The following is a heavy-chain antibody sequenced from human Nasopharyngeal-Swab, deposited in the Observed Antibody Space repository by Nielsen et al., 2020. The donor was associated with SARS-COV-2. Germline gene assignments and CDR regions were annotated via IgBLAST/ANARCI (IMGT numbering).Heavy chain of an antibody. Sequence: GGSLRLSCAASGFTFSSYWMHWVRQAPGKGLVWVSRINSDGSSTSYADSVKGRFTISRDNAKNTLYLQMNSLRAEDMAVYYCAREGDFWSGYYSLDYWGQGTLVTVSS. CDR2: INSDGSST. CDR1: GFTFSSYW. D-gene: IGHD3-3*01. J-gene: IGHJ4*02. CDR3: AREGDFWSGYYSLDY. V-gene: IGHV3-74*01.